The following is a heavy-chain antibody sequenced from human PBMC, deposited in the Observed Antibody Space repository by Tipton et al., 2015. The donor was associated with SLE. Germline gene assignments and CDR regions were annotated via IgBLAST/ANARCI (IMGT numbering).Heavy chain of an antibody. D-gene: IGHD4-11*01. V-gene: IGHV4-59*01. Sequence: LRLSCTVSGGSISSYYWSWIRQPPGKGLEWIGYIYYSGSTNYNPSLKSRVTISVDPSKNQFSLKLSSVTAADTAVYYWARWAGPTVNFDYWGQGTLVTVSS. CDR2: IYYSGST. CDR3: ARWAGPTVNFDY. CDR1: GGSISSYY. J-gene: IGHJ4*02.